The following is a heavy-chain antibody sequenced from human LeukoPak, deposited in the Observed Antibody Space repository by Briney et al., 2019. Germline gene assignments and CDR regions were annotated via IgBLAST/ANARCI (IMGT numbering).Heavy chain of an antibody. J-gene: IGHJ3*02. Sequence: GGSLRLSCAASGFTFSSYGMHWVRQAPGKGLEWVAVIWYDGSNKYYADSVKGRFTIPRDNSKNTLYLQMNSLRAEDTAVYYCATTYYYDSSGSPTGAFDIWGQGTMVTVSS. V-gene: IGHV3-33*01. D-gene: IGHD3-22*01. CDR2: IWYDGSNK. CDR1: GFTFSSYG. CDR3: ATTYYYDSSGSPTGAFDI.